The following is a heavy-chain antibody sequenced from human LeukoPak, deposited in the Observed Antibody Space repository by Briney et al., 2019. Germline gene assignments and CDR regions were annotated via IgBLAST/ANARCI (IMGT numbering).Heavy chain of an antibody. Sequence: PGGSLRLSCAASGFTFSSYAMSWVRQAPGKGLVWVSRINTDGSSTSYADSVKGRFTISRDNAKNTLYLQMNSLRAEDTAVYYCARDRTPYNWFDPWGQGTLVTVSS. D-gene: IGHD2-2*01. CDR1: GFTFSSYA. CDR3: ARDRTPYNWFDP. V-gene: IGHV3-74*01. CDR2: INTDGSST. J-gene: IGHJ5*02.